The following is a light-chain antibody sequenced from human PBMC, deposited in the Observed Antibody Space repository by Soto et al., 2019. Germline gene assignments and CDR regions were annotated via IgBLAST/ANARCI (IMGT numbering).Light chain of an antibody. CDR3: QQYENLPLT. Sequence: DIQMTQSPSSLSASVGDRVTITCQASQDISNFLNWYQQTPGKAPKLVIYDASTLQTGVPSRFRGSGSGTDFTFTIASLQPEDFGTYFCQQYENLPLTFGGGTTVVIK. CDR1: QDISNF. J-gene: IGKJ4*01. CDR2: DAS. V-gene: IGKV1-33*01.